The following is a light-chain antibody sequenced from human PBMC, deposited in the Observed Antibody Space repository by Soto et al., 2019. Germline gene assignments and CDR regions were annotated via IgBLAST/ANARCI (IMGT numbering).Light chain of an antibody. V-gene: IGKV3-11*01. CDR3: QQYSSSLLT. Sequence: EIVLTQSPATLSLSPGERATLSCRASQSVSNYLAWYQQKPGQAPRLLIYDASNRATGIPARFSGSGSGTDFTLTISRLEPEDFAVYYCQQYSSSLLTFGQGTRLEIK. CDR1: QSVSNY. J-gene: IGKJ5*01. CDR2: DAS.